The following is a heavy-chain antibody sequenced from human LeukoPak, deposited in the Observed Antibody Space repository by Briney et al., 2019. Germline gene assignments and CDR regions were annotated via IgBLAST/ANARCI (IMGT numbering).Heavy chain of an antibody. CDR1: GYTFTSYG. V-gene: IGHV1-18*01. D-gene: IGHD6-19*01. CDR3: ARDPWARGHSSGCLDY. J-gene: IGHJ4*02. Sequence: ASVKVSCKASGYTFTSYGISWVRQAPGQGLEWMGWISAYNGNTNYAQKLQGRVTMTTDTSTSTAYMELRSLRSDDTAVYYCARDPWARGHSSGCLDYWGQGTLVTVSS. CDR2: ISAYNGNT.